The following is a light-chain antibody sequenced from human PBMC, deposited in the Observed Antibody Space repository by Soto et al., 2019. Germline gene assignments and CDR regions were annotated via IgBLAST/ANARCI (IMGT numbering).Light chain of an antibody. V-gene: IGKV3D-15*01. J-gene: IGKJ5*01. CDR3: QQYNNWPIT. Sequence: EIVLAQSPDNLSVSSGERATPSRRASQTVGSNLAWYQQKPGQAPRLLIYGASTRASDTPARFSGSGSVTEFALTISSLQSEDFAIYYCQQYNNWPITFGQGTRLEI. CDR2: GAS. CDR1: QTVGSN.